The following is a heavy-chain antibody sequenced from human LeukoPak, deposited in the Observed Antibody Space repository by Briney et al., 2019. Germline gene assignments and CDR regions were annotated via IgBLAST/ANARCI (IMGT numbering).Heavy chain of an antibody. Sequence: QSGGSLRLSCAASGFTVSSNYMSWVRQASGKGLEWVSVIYSGGSTYYADSVKGRFTISRDNSKNTLYLQMNGLRAEDTAVYYCARAGLYCSGGSCYHFDYWGQGTLVTVSS. J-gene: IGHJ4*02. CDR2: IYSGGST. D-gene: IGHD2-15*01. CDR1: GFTVSSNY. CDR3: ARAGLYCSGGSCYHFDY. V-gene: IGHV3-53*01.